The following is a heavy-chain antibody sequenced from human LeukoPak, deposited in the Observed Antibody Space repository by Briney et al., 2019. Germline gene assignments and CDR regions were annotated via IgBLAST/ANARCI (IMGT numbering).Heavy chain of an antibody. CDR1: GFTFSNHW. Sequence: GEALRLSCAASGFTFSNHWMHWVRQVSGKGLVWVSRINTDGSDTSYADSVEGRFSISRDNARNTLYLQMNSVRPEDTAVYYCARNNWGIDDWGQGPLVTVSS. J-gene: IGHJ4*02. CDR3: ARNNWGIDD. D-gene: IGHD7-27*01. V-gene: IGHV3-74*01. CDR2: INTDGSDT.